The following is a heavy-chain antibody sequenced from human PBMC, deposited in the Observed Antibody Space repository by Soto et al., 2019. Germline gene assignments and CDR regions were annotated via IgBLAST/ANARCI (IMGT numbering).Heavy chain of an antibody. CDR1: GFTFSSYG. CDR3: ARDSAGGWLAAEDAFDL. J-gene: IGHJ3*01. V-gene: IGHV3-33*01. D-gene: IGHD6-19*01. CDR2: IWYDGSNK. Sequence: GGSLRLSCAASGFTFSSYGMHWVRQAPGKGLEWVAIIWYDGSNKYYADSVKGRFTISRDNSKNTLYLQMNSLRAEDTAVYYCARDSAGGWLAAEDAFDLWGQGTMVTVSS.